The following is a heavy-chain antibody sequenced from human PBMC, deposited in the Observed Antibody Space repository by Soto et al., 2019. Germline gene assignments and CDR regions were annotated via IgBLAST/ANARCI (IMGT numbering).Heavy chain of an antibody. CDR2: IYPGDSDT. D-gene: IGHD3-10*01. V-gene: IGHV5-51*01. CDR1: GYSFTNYW. Sequence: PVASLKISCKCSGYSFTNYWIGWVRQMPGKGLEWMGIIYPGDSDTRYSPSFQCQFTISADKSISTAYLQWSSRMAPDTAMYYCAGGGVRGVITRTRNYYGMDVWGQGT. CDR3: AGGGVRGVITRTRNYYGMDV. J-gene: IGHJ6*02.